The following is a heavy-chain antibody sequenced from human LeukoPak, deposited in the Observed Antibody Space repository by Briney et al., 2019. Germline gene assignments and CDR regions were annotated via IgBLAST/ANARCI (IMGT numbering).Heavy chain of an antibody. CDR3: AREGIAAAGTPHYFDY. D-gene: IGHD6-13*01. Sequence: SQTLSHTCAISGDSVSSNSAAWNWIRQSPSRGLEWLGRTYYRSKWYNDYAVSVKSRITINPDTSKNQFSLQLNSVTPEDTAVYYCAREGIAAAGTPHYFDYWGQGTLVTVSS. J-gene: IGHJ4*02. CDR1: GDSVSSNSAA. V-gene: IGHV6-1*01. CDR2: TYYRSKWYN.